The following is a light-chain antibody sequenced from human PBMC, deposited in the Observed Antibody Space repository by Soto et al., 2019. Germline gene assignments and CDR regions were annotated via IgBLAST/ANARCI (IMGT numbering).Light chain of an antibody. Sequence: EIVLTQSPGTLSLSPGERATLSCRASQSVSSSYFAWYQQRFGQAPRLLIYGASRRDTGIPDRFSGSGSGTDFTLTISRLEPEDFAVYYCQQHGSSSWTFGQGNKVEIK. V-gene: IGKV3-20*01. CDR3: QQHGSSSWT. J-gene: IGKJ1*01. CDR1: QSVSSSY. CDR2: GAS.